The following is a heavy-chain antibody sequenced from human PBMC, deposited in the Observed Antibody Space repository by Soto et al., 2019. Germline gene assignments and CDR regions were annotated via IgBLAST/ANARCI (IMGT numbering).Heavy chain of an antibody. CDR1: GYTFTSYD. D-gene: IGHD3-9*01. V-gene: IGHV1-8*01. CDR2: MNPNSGNT. CDR3: ARGRQYKYYDILTGYYND. J-gene: IGHJ4*02. Sequence: ASVKVSCKASGYTFTSYDINWVRQATGQGLEWMGWMNPNSGNTGYAQKFQSRVTMTRNTSISTAYMELSSLRSEDTAVYYCARGRQYKYYDILTGYYNDWGQGTLVTVSS.